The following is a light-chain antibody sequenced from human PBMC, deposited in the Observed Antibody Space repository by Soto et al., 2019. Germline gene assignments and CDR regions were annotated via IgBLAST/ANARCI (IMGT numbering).Light chain of an antibody. CDR2: SNN. CDR1: SSNIGSNT. CDR3: ATWDDRLNGPV. V-gene: IGLV1-44*01. J-gene: IGLJ2*01. Sequence: QSVLTQPPSTSGTPGQRVTISCSGSSSNIGSNTVNWYQQFPGTAPKLLIYSNNQRPSGVPDRFSGSKSGTSASLAISGLQPEDEADYYCATWDDRLNGPVFGGGTKLTVL.